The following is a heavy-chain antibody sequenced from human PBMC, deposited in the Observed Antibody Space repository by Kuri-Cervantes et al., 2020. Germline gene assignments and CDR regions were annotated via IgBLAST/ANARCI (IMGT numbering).Heavy chain of an antibody. V-gene: IGHV3-30*19. J-gene: IGHJ4*02. D-gene: IGHD2-15*01. CDR2: ISYDGSNK. CDR1: GFTLNRYG. Sequence: GESLKISCAASGFTLNRYGMHWVRQAPGKGLEWVAVISYDGSNKYYADSVKGRFTISRDNSKNTLYLQMNSLRAEDTAVYYCAKGGKGLYLDYWGQGTLVTVSS. CDR3: AKGGKGLYLDY.